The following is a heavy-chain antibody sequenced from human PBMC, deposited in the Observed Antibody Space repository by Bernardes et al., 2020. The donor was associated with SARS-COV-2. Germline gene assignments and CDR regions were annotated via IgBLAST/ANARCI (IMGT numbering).Heavy chain of an antibody. J-gene: IGHJ2*01. D-gene: IGHD5-12*01. V-gene: IGHV1-69*04. CDR2: IIPILGIA. CDR3: ARDRGYSGYDPSWYFDL. Sequence: SVKVSCKASGGTFSSYTSSWVRQAPGQGLEWMGRIIPILGIANYAQKFQGRVTITADKSTSTAYMELSSLRSEDTAVYYCARDRGYSGYDPSWYFDLWGRGTLVTVSS. CDR1: GGTFSSYT.